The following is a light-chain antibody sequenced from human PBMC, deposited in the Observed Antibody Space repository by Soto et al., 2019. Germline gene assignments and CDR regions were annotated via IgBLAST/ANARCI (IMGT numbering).Light chain of an antibody. CDR3: QQFGSSRLT. J-gene: IGKJ4*01. CDR2: DAS. Sequence: ELVLTQSPGTLSLSPGDSATLSCRASQSFGSRYLAWYQQRPGQAPRLLIYDASKRATGIPDRFSGRGSGTDFTLTISSLEPEDFAVYYCQQFGSSRLTFGGGTKVEIK. CDR1: QSFGSRY. V-gene: IGKV3-20*01.